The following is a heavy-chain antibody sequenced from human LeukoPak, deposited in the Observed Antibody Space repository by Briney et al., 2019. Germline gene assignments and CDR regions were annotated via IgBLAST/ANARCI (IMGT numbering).Heavy chain of an antibody. Sequence: GGSLRLSCAASGFTFSDYYMSWIRQAPGKGLEWVSYITSSGSTIYYADSMKGRFTISRDNSKSTVYLRMNSLRAEDTAVYYCAKAWYYYDSGSYNNWGQGTLVTVSS. J-gene: IGHJ4*02. D-gene: IGHD3-22*01. CDR2: ITSSGSTI. CDR1: GFTFSDYY. V-gene: IGHV3-11*01. CDR3: AKAWYYYDSGSYNN.